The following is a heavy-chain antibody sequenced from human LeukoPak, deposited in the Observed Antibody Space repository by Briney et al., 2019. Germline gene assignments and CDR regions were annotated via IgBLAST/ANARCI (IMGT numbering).Heavy chain of an antibody. CDR3: ARLSRYCSGGSCYNLPWFDP. D-gene: IGHD2-15*01. J-gene: IGHJ5*02. Sequence: SVKVSCKASGGTFSSYAISWVRQAPGQGLEWMGGIIPIFGTANYAQKFQGRVTITADESTSTAYMELSSLRSEDTAVCYCARLSRYCSGGSCYNLPWFDPWGQGTLVTVSS. CDR2: IIPIFGTA. CDR1: GGTFSSYA. V-gene: IGHV1-69*01.